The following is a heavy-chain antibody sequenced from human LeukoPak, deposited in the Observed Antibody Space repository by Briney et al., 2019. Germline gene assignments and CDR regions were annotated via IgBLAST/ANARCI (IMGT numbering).Heavy chain of an antibody. CDR1: GVSFSGYY. V-gene: IGHV4-34*01. CDR3: ARALRLGEFPPDYYYGMDV. D-gene: IGHD3-16*01. Sequence: PSETLSLTCAVYGVSFSGYYWSWVSQPPGKGREWLGEINHSGSTNYNTSLKSRVTISVDTSKNQFSLKLSSVTAADTAVYYCARALRLGEFPPDYYYGMDVWGKGTTVTVSS. J-gene: IGHJ6*04. CDR2: INHSGST.